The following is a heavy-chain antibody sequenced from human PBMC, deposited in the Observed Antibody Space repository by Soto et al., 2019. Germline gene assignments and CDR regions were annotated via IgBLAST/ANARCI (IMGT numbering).Heavy chain of an antibody. CDR3: ARTVGSYYGMAV. CDR1: GYTFTSYA. J-gene: IGHJ6*02. V-gene: IGHV1-3*01. D-gene: IGHD4-17*01. CDR2: INAGNGNT. Sequence: QVQLVQSGAEVKKPGASVKVSCKASGYTFTSYAMHWVRQAPGQRLEWMGWINAGNGNTKYSQKFQGRVTITRDTSASPDYRGLSRLRSEDTAVYYCARTVGSYYGMAVWGQGTTVTVSS.